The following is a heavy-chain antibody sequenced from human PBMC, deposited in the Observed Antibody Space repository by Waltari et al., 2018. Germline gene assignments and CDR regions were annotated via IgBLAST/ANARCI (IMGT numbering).Heavy chain of an antibody. Sequence: QVQLVQSGAEVKKPGASVKVSCKASAYSFTDYYMHWMRQAPGQGLEWIGWIKPNNGGTDYAQNFQGRVTMTRDTSISTAYMELSRLTSDDTAVYYCAKVTSGAVAFEYWGQGTLVTVSS. CDR3: AKVTSGAVAFEY. CDR1: AYSFTDYY. J-gene: IGHJ4*02. D-gene: IGHD6-19*01. V-gene: IGHV1-2*02. CDR2: IKPNNGGT.